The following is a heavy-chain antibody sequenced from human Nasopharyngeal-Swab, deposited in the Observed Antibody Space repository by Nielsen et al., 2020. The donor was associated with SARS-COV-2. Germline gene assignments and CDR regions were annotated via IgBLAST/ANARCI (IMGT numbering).Heavy chain of an antibody. V-gene: IGHV4-61*02. CDR2: IYTSGST. Sequence: SGQPPGKGLEWIGRIYTSGSTNYNPSLKSRVTISVDKSKNQFSLKLSSVTAADTAVYYCVRASYDFWGGYYLADYMDVWGKGTTVTVSS. CDR3: VRASYDFWGGYYLADYMDV. D-gene: IGHD3-3*01. J-gene: IGHJ6*03.